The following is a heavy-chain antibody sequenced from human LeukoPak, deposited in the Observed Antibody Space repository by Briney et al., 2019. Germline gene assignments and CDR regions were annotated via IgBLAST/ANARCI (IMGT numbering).Heavy chain of an antibody. CDR2: IIPIFGTA. CDR3: ARDNGYNFGYYYYVDV. Sequence: GASVKVSCTASGGTLSSYAISWVRQAPGQGLEWMGGIIPIFGTANYAQKFQGRVTITTDESTSTAYMELSSLRSEDTAVYYCARDNGYNFGYYYYVDVWGKGTTVTVSS. D-gene: IGHD5-24*01. J-gene: IGHJ6*03. CDR1: GGTLSSYA. V-gene: IGHV1-69*05.